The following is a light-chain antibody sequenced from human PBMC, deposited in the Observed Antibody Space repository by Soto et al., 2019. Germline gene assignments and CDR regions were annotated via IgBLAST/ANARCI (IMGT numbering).Light chain of an antibody. V-gene: IGKV1-27*01. CDR2: TAS. Sequence: DILMTQSPSSLSASVGDRVTITCRASQGIRIYLAWYQQKPGKVPKLLISTASTRQSGVPSRFSGSGSGTDFTLIISNLQPEDVATYYCQKYSSPPYTFGQGTKVEIK. CDR3: QKYSSPPYT. J-gene: IGKJ2*01. CDR1: QGIRIY.